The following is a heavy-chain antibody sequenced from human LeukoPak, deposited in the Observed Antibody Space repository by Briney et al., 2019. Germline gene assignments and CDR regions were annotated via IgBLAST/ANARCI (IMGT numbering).Heavy chain of an antibody. CDR2: ISAYNGNT. J-gene: IGHJ6*03. CDR1: GYTFTSYG. Sequence: GESLKISCKGSGYTFTSYGISWVRQAPGQGLEWMGWISAYNGNTNYAQKLQGRVTMTTDTSTSTAYMELRSLRSDDTAVYYCARCPITYYYDSSGQNPPDYYYYMDVWGKGTTVTISS. V-gene: IGHV1-18*01. CDR3: ARCPITYYYDSSGQNPPDYYYYMDV. D-gene: IGHD3-22*01.